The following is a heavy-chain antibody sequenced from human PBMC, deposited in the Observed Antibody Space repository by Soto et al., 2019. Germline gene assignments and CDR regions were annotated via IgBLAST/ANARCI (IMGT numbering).Heavy chain of an antibody. Sequence: QVQLQESGPGLVKPSQTLSLTCTVSGGSISSGDYYWSWIRQPPGKGLEWIGYIYYSGSTYYNPSHKNRIHITLNTSKNPFPLKPSPLTAADPAGYYWSRAMGGTQHRFDPWGQGTPGTGPS. J-gene: IGHJ5*02. D-gene: IGHD5-18*01. CDR1: GGSISSGDYY. CDR3: SRAMGGTQHRFDP. V-gene: IGHV4-30-4*01. CDR2: IYYSGST.